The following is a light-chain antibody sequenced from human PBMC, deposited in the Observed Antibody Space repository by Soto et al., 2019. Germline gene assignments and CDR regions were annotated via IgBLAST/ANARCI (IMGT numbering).Light chain of an antibody. CDR2: EVS. V-gene: IGLV2-8*01. CDR3: SSYAGSNIVV. J-gene: IGLJ2*01. CDR1: SSDVGGYNF. Sequence: QSALTQPPSSSGSPGQSVTISCTGTSSDVGGYNFVSWYQQHPGKAPKLMIYEVSDRPSGVPDRFSGSKSGTTASLTVSGLQAEDEADYYCSSYAGSNIVVFGGGTKLTVL.